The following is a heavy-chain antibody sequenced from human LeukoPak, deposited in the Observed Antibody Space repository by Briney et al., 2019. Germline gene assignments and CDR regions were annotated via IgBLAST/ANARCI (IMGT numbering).Heavy chain of an antibody. J-gene: IGHJ6*03. D-gene: IGHD3-3*01. V-gene: IGHV4-4*07. CDR3: AREGRFLEWFEADYYYYYMDV. CDR2: IYTSGST. Sequence: PSETLSLTCTVSGGSISSYYWSWIRQPAGKGLEWIGRIYTSGSTNYNPSLKSRVTMSVDTSKNRFSLKLSSVTAADTAVYYCAREGRFLEWFEADYYYYYMDVWGKGTTVTVSS. CDR1: GGSISSYY.